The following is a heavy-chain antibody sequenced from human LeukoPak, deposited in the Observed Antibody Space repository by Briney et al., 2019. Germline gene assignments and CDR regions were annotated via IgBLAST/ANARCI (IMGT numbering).Heavy chain of an antibody. CDR3: AKNYGTSRPFYDY. D-gene: IGHD4-17*01. J-gene: IGHJ4*02. V-gene: IGHV3-23*01. CDR2: ISGDAIYT. Sequence: GGSLRLSCAASGFTFSNYVMTWVRQAPGKGLQWVSAISGDAIYTYYLDSVKGRFTTSRDNSKNTLFLQMNSLRADDTAVYYCAKNYGTSRPFYDYWGQGIVVTVAS. CDR1: GFTFSNYV.